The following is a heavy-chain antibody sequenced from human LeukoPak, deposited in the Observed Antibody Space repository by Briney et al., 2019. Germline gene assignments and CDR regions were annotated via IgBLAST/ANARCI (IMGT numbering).Heavy chain of an antibody. CDR3: ATGRGYNAWAASY. CDR1: GFTFTSHS. Sequence: GGSLRLYCVASGFTFTSHSLSWVRQAPGKGLEWVSSISSSAYNYIYYADSVKGRFTISRDDAKNSLYLQMNSVRAEHTAVYYCATGRGYNAWAASYWGERAQVSVSS. J-gene: IGHJ4*02. V-gene: IGHV3-21*01. CDR2: ISSSAYNYI. D-gene: IGHD1-1*01.